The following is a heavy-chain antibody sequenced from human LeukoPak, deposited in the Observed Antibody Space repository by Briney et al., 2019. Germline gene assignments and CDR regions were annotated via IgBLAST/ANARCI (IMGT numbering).Heavy chain of an antibody. CDR2: ISYIGST. CDR1: GGSITSYY. V-gene: IGHV4-59*01. CDR3: ARDLVTVTKGFDI. D-gene: IGHD4-17*01. Sequence: PSETLSLTCTVSGGSITSYYWNWIRQAPGKGLEWIGYISYIGSTNYNPSLKSRVTISIDTSKNQFSLKLSSVTAADTAVYYCARDLVTVTKGFDIWGQGTMVSVSS. J-gene: IGHJ3*02.